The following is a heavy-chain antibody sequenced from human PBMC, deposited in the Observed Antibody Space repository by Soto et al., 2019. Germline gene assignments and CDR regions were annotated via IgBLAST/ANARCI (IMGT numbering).Heavy chain of an antibody. CDR1: GFTFSSYG. D-gene: IGHD1-26*01. CDR3: ARNQWELLN. J-gene: IGHJ4*02. CDR2: ISGSDANT. V-gene: IGHV3-23*01. Sequence: GGSLRLSCAASGFTFSSYGMSWVRQAPGKGLEWVSSISGSDANTYYADSVKGRFTISRDNFKNTLYLQMNSLRAEDTAVYYCARNQWELLNWGQGTQVTVSS.